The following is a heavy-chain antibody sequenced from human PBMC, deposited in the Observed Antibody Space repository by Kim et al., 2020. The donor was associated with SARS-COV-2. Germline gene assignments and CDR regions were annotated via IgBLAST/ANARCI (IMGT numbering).Heavy chain of an antibody. Sequence: YADYVKGRFTVSRDATKNILYLKMSSLRAEDTAVYYCVREHVAATGGVDDWGQGTLVTVSS. J-gene: IGHJ4*02. D-gene: IGHD6-13*01. CDR3: VREHVAATGGVDD. V-gene: IGHV3-66*01.